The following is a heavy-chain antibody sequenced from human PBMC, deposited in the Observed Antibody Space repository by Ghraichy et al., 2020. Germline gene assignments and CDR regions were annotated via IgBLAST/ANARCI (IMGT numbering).Heavy chain of an antibody. CDR1: GLTFSSYW. V-gene: IGHV3-74*01. D-gene: IGHD3-10*01. J-gene: IGHJ4*02. Sequence: GALNISCAASGLTFSSYWMHWVRQAPGKGLEWVSHIKTDGSTTNYADSVRGRFTISRDNAKNTLYLQMNSLRADDTDVYYCSTSPRADRGNYWGQGTLVTVSS. CDR3: STSPRADRGNY. CDR2: IKTDGSTT.